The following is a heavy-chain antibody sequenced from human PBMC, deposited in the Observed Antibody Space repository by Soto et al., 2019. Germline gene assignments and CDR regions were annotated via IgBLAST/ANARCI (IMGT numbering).Heavy chain of an antibody. CDR2: ISGSGGST. J-gene: IGHJ4*02. V-gene: IGHV3-23*01. D-gene: IGHD4-17*01. Sequence: GGSLRLSCAASGFTFSSYAMSWVRQAPGKGLEWVSAISGSGGSTYYADSVKGRFTISRDNSKNTLYLQMNSLRAEDTAVYYCANDRDYGDSFDYWGQGTLVTVSS. CDR1: GFTFSSYA. CDR3: ANDRDYGDSFDY.